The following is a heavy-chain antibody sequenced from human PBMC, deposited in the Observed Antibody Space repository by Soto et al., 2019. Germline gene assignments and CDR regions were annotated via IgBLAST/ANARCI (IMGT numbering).Heavy chain of an antibody. J-gene: IGHJ4*02. Sequence: EVQLLESGGGLVQPGGSLRLSCAVSGFTFSAYVMSWVRQAPGKGLEWVSAITGSGAGTSYADSVKGRFTISRDNSKNTLFLQMNSLRAEDTAVYYCAKGRETNSYDFYYWGPGTLVTVSS. CDR1: GFTFSAYV. CDR3: AKGRETNSYDFYY. D-gene: IGHD3-16*01. V-gene: IGHV3-23*01. CDR2: ITGSGAGT.